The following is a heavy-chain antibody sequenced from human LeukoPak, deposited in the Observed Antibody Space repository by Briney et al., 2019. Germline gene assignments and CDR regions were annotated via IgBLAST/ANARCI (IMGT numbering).Heavy chain of an antibody. CDR3: ARMGGDIVVVPAAGTAFDI. Sequence: PSQTLSLTCTVSGGSISSGSYYWSWIRQPAGKGLEWIGRIYTSGSTNYNPSLKSRVTISVDTSKNQFSLKLSSVTAADTAVYYCARMGGDIVVVPAAGTAFDIWGQGTMVTVSS. CDR2: IYTSGST. J-gene: IGHJ3*02. V-gene: IGHV4-61*02. CDR1: GGSISSGSYY. D-gene: IGHD2-2*01.